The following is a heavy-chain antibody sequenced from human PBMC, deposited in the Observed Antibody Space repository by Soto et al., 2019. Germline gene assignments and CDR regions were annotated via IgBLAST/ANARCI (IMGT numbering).Heavy chain of an antibody. Sequence: QVQLVQSGAEVKKPGASVKVSCKASGYTFTSYAMHWVSQAPGQRLEWLGWINAGNGNTKYSQKFQGRVTITRDTSASTAYMELSSLRSEDTDVYYCARGGGEPTARQGRFDPWGQGTLVTVSS. V-gene: IGHV1-3*01. D-gene: IGHD6-6*01. CDR2: INAGNGNT. CDR3: ARGGGEPTARQGRFDP. J-gene: IGHJ5*02. CDR1: GYTFTSYA.